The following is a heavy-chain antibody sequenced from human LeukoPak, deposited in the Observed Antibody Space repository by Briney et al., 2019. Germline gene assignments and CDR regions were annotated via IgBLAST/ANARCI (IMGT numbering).Heavy chain of an antibody. J-gene: IGHJ4*02. CDR3: ARDFVWARGSN. V-gene: IGHV3-30*03. D-gene: IGHD3-10*01. CDR1: GFTFSSYG. CDR2: ISYDGSNK. Sequence: PGRSLRLSCAASGFTFSSYGMHWVRQAPGKGLEWVAVISYDGSNKYYADSVKGRFTISRDNSKNTLYLQMNSLRAEDTAVYYCARDFVWARGSNWGQGTLVTVSS.